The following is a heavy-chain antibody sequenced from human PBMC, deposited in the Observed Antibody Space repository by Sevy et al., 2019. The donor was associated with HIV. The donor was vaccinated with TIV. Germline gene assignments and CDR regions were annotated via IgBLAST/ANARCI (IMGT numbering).Heavy chain of an antibody. D-gene: IGHD1-26*01. J-gene: IGHJ4*02. CDR3: ASDNAWGRGYS. Sequence: SETLSLTCTVSGGSITSLYWNWIRQPPGKGLEWIANIYYNGHITYNPSLKSRVTSSLDRSKNQFSLRLSSVTAAVTAMFYCASDNAWGRGYSWGQGTLVTVSS. CDR2: IYYNGHI. CDR1: GGSITSLY. V-gene: IGHV4-59*08.